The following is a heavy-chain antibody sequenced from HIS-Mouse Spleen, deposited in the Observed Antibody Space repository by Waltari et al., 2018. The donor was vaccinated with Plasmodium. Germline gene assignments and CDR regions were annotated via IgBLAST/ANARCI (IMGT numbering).Heavy chain of an antibody. Sequence: QVQLQQWGAGLLKPSETLSLTCAVYGGSFGGSYWRWIRPPPGKGLEWIGEINHSGSTNYNPSLKSRVTISVDTSKNQFSLKLSSVTAADTAVYYCARVTSSGVYWYFDLWGRGTLVTVSS. CDR2: INHSGST. V-gene: IGHV4-34*01. J-gene: IGHJ2*01. D-gene: IGHD3-3*01. CDR3: ARVTSSGVYWYFDL. CDR1: GGSFGGSY.